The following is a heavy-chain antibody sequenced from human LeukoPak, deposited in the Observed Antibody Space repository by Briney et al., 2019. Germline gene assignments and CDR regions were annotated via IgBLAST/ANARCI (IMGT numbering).Heavy chain of an antibody. Sequence: GGSLRLSCAASGFTFSSYAMTWVRQAPGKGLEWVSAISGSGGSTYYADSVKGRFTISRDNSKNTLYLQMNSLRAEDTAVYYCAKARMIVVVVTPFDYWGQGTLVTVSS. V-gene: IGHV3-23*01. J-gene: IGHJ4*02. D-gene: IGHD3-22*01. CDR2: ISGSGGST. CDR1: GFTFSSYA. CDR3: AKARMIVVVVTPFDY.